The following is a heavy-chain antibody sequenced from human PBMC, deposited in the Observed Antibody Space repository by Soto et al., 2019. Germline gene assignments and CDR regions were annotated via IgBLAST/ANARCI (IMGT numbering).Heavy chain of an antibody. Sequence: SETLSLTCTISGGSISSYSWNWIRQPPGKGLEWIGYFYYTGSTKYNPSLKSRVTISVDTSKNQFSLKLSSVTAADTAVYYCAREYSYGWDYWGQGTLVTVSS. CDR2: FYYTGST. CDR3: AREYSYGWDY. D-gene: IGHD5-18*01. J-gene: IGHJ4*02. V-gene: IGHV4-59*01. CDR1: GGSISSYS.